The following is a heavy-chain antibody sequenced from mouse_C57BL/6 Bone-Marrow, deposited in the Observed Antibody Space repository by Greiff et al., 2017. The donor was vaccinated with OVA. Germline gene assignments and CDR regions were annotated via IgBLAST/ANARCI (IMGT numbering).Heavy chain of an antibody. J-gene: IGHJ3*01. V-gene: IGHV1-81*01. D-gene: IGHD2-3*01. CDR2: IYPRSGNT. CDR3: ARSYDDGYPWFAY. CDR1: GYTFTSYG. Sequence: VQLKQSGAELARPGASVKLSCKASGYTFTSYGISWVKQRTGQGLEWIGEIYPRSGNTYYNEKFKGKATLTADKSSSTAYMELRSLTSEDSAVYFCARSYDDGYPWFAYWGQGTLVTVSA.